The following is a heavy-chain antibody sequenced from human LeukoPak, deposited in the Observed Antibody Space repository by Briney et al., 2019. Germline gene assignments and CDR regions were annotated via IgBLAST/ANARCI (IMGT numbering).Heavy chain of an antibody. D-gene: IGHD2-15*01. J-gene: IGHJ4*02. V-gene: IGHV3-48*03. CDR1: GFPLDIYE. Sequence: LGESVSLSCVVSGFPLDIYEMLGARQARGGGLECLLFLCRGGLEIHYAASVDGRFTISRDDAKNTLYLEMTSLRDEDTAVYCCAKGWAQADCSFGTCYVDYWGQGTLVTVSS. CDR2: LCRGGLEI. CDR3: AKGWAQADCSFGTCYVDY.